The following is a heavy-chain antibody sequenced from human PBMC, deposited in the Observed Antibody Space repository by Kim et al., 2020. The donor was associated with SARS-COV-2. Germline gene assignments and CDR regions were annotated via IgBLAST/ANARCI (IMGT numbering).Heavy chain of an antibody. V-gene: IGHV3-7*01. Sequence: GGSLRLSCAASGFTFSSYWMSWVRQAPGKGLEWVANIKQDGSEKYYVDSVKGRFTISRDNAKNSLNLQMNSLRAEDTAVYYCARDSAAYYYYGMDVWGQGTTVTVSS. CDR2: IKQDGSEK. D-gene: IGHD2-15*01. J-gene: IGHJ6*02. CDR1: GFTFSSYW. CDR3: ARDSAAYYYYGMDV.